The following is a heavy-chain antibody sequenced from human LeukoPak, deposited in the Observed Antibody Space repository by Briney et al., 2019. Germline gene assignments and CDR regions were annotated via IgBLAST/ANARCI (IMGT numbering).Heavy chain of an antibody. Sequence: GGSLRLSCAASGFTFSSYSMNWVRQAPGKGLEWVSYISSSSSTIYYADSVKGRFTISRDNAKNSLYLQMNSLRAEDTAVYYCAKPLKRYYYYYYMDVWGKGTTVTVSS. D-gene: IGHD5-24*01. J-gene: IGHJ6*03. V-gene: IGHV3-48*01. CDR1: GFTFSSYS. CDR2: ISSSSSTI. CDR3: AKPLKRYYYYYYMDV.